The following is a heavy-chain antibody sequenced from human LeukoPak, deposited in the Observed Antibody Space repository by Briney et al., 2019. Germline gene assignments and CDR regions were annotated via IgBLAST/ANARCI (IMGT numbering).Heavy chain of an antibody. J-gene: IGHJ2*01. CDR2: IGTEDDT. Sequence: GGSLRLSCTASGFTLRNYDMHWVRQTTEKGLEWVSGIGTEDDTFYPDSVKGRFTIPRENAENSFYLQMNSLRAGDTAVYYCARGRFVLVPSLERWYFDLWGRGTLVTVSS. D-gene: IGHD2-8*02. CDR3: ARGRFVLVPSLERWYFDL. V-gene: IGHV3-13*01. CDR1: GFTLRNYD.